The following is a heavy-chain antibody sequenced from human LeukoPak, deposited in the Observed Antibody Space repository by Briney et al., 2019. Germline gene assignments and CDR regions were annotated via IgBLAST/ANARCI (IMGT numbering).Heavy chain of an antibody. V-gene: IGHV3-30*02. CDR3: AKDTMPPKAGFDP. CDR2: IRYDGSNK. D-gene: IGHD2-2*01. J-gene: IGHJ5*02. Sequence: TGGSLRLSCADFEFSLRDYAMHWVRQAPGKGLEWVAFIRYDGSNKYYTESVKGRFTISRDNSKNTLYLQVNSLRPEDTAVYYCAKDTMPPKAGFDPWGQGTLVTVSS. CDR1: EFSLRDYA.